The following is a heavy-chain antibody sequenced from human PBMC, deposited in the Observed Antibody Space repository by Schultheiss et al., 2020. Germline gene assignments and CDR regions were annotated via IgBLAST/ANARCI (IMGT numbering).Heavy chain of an antibody. D-gene: IGHD6-19*01. V-gene: IGHV1-8*01. Sequence: ASVKVSCKASGYTFTSYDINWVRQATGQGLEWMGWMNPNSGNTGYAQKFQGRVTMTRNTSISTAYMELSSLRSEDTAVYYCARASIAVAGADYWGQGTLVTVFS. CDR3: ARASIAVAGADY. CDR2: MNPNSGNT. J-gene: IGHJ4*02. CDR1: GYTFTSYD.